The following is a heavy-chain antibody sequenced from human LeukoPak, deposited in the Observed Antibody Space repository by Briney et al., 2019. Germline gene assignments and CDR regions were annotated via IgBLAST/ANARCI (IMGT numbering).Heavy chain of an antibody. V-gene: IGHV3-48*04. CDR1: GFTFSSYS. J-gene: IGHJ4*02. D-gene: IGHD2-2*01. Sequence: GGSLRLSCAASGFTFSSYSMNWVRQAPGKGLEWVSYISGSGSTIYYADSVKGRFTISRDNAKNSLYLQMNSLRAEDTAVYYCAATGGIYQTFDYWGRGTLVTVSS. CDR2: ISGSGSTI. CDR3: AATGGIYQTFDY.